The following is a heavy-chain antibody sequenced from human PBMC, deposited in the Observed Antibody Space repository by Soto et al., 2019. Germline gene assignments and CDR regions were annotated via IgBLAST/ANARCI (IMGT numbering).Heavy chain of an antibody. J-gene: IGHJ6*02. CDR3: GRGEDAFFYYGLGV. CDR1: GGSITSSY. V-gene: IGHV4-59*01. CDR2: IYDTGISGYTPST. Sequence: SETLSLTCTASGGSITSSYWSWIRRPPGKGLEWIAYIYDTGISGYTPSTSYNPSLKSRVTMSVDTSKSQFSLKLTSVTAADTAVYYCGRGEDAFFYYGLGVWGQGITVTVSS.